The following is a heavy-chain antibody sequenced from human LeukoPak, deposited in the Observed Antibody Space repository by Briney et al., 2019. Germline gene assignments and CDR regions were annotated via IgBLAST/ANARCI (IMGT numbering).Heavy chain of an antibody. Sequence: GGSLRLSCAASGFTFSTFAMHWVRQAPGKGLEWVAVILYDGSNKYYADSVKGRFTISRDNSKNTLYLQMSSLRAEDTAVYFCAKHQVRSHDYWGQGTLVTVSS. V-gene: IGHV3-30*18. CDR1: GFTFSTFA. CDR3: AKHQVRSHDY. J-gene: IGHJ4*02. CDR2: ILYDGSNK.